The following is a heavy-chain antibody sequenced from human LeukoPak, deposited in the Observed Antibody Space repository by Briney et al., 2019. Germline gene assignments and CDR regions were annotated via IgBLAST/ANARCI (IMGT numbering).Heavy chain of an antibody. CDR2: ITHSGSS. D-gene: IGHD6-6*01. Sequence: PSESLSLTCAVYGGSFSSYYWSWIRQSPGKGLEWIGEITHSGSSSYNPSLKSRVTISVDASKNQFSLNLRSVTAADTGVYFCARVTSSLYYGMDVWGQGTTVIVSS. CDR3: ARVTSSLYYGMDV. V-gene: IGHV4-34*01. CDR1: GGSFSSYY. J-gene: IGHJ6*02.